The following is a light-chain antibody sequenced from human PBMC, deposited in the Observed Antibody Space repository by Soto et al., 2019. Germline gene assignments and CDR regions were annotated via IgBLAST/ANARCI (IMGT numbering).Light chain of an antibody. J-gene: IGLJ2*01. Sequence: QLVLTQSSSASASLGASVKLTCTRSSGHSSYAIAWHQQQPEKGPRYLMKLNSDGSHSKGDGIPDRFSGSSSGAERYLTISSLQSEDEADYYCQTWVTDTYVVFGGGTKLTVL. CDR1: SGHSSYA. CDR3: QTWVTDTYVV. V-gene: IGLV4-69*01. CDR2: LNSDGSH.